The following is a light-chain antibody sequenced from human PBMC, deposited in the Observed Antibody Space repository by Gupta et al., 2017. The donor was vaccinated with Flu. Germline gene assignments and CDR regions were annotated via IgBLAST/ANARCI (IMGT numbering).Light chain of an antibody. Sequence: SYELTLPPSVSVSPGQTARITCSGDALPKQYACWYQQKPGQAPVLVIYKDSERPSGIPERFSGSSSGTTVTLTISGVQAEDEADYYCQSADSSGTIGVFGGGTKLTVL. V-gene: IGLV3-25*02. CDR2: KDS. CDR3: QSADSSGTIGV. CDR1: ALPKQY. J-gene: IGLJ2*01.